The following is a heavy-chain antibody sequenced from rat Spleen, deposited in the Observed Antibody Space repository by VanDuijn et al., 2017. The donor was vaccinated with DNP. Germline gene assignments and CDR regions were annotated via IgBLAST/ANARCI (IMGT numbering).Heavy chain of an antibody. CDR1: GFTFSNYF. D-gene: IGHD1-6*01. J-gene: IGHJ3*01. CDR2: ISYDGGIT. V-gene: IGHV5-25*01. Sequence: EVQLVESGGDLVQPGRSMKLSCAASGFTFSNYFMAWVRQAPTKGLEWVAYISYDGGITNYGDSVKGRFTISRDNAKNTQYLQMDSLRSEDTATYYCATDAAYWGQGALVTVSS. CDR3: ATDAAY.